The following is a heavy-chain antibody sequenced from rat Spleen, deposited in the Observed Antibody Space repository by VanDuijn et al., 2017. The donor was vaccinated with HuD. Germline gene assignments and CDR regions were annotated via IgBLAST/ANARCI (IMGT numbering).Heavy chain of an antibody. CDR2: ISPNGTT. J-gene: IGHJ2*01. Sequence: EVQLQESGPGLVKPSQSLSLTCSVTGYSITSYYWGWIRKFPGNKMDWMGYISPNGTTSYNPSLQSRTSITKDTSKNQFFLQLNSVTIVDTATYYCARGPVDYWGQGVMVTVSS. V-gene: IGHV3-1*01. CDR3: ARGPVDY. CDR1: GYSITSYY.